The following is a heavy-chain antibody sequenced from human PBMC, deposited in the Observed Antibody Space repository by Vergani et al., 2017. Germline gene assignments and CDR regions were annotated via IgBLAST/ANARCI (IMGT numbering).Heavy chain of an antibody. CDR1: GFTFSSYA. D-gene: IGHD2-15*01. Sequence: EVQLLESGGGLVQPGGSLRLSCAASGFTFSSYAMSWVRQAPGKGLEWVSAISGSGGSTYYADSVKGRFTISRDNSKNTLDLQMNSLRAEDTAVYYCAKRYCSGGCYFDYWGQGTLVTVSS. V-gene: IGHV3-23*01. J-gene: IGHJ4*02. CDR2: ISGSGGST. CDR3: AKRYCSGGCYFDY.